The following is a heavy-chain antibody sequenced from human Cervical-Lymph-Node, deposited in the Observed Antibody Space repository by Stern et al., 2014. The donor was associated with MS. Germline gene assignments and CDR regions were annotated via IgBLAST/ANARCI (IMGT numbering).Heavy chain of an antibody. D-gene: IGHD4/OR15-4a*01. Sequence: QVQLVQSGAEVKKPGASVKVSCKASGYTFTTHAIHWVRQAPGHRLEWMGGIHAGNGNTGYSQKFQGRVTISRDTSASTAYMELSSLRSEDTAVYYCARVLTTTTRRGFDSWGQGTLVTVSS. CDR2: IHAGNGNT. J-gene: IGHJ4*02. CDR1: GYTFTTHA. V-gene: IGHV1-3*01. CDR3: ARVLTTTTRRGFDS.